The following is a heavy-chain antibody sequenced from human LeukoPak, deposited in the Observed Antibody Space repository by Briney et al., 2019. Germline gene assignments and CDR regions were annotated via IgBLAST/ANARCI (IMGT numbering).Heavy chain of an antibody. CDR1: DDSISDYY. V-gene: IGHV4-59*01. D-gene: IGHD3-16*01. J-gene: IGHJ4*02. Sequence: TSETLSLTCTVSDDSISDYYRGWIRQPPGKGLEWIGYIHNGGTSTYNLSLKSRVTISADTSKNQFSLKLNSMTTADTAVYYCTRGAGWLIDYWGQGILVTVSS. CDR3: TRGAGWLIDY. CDR2: IHNGGTS.